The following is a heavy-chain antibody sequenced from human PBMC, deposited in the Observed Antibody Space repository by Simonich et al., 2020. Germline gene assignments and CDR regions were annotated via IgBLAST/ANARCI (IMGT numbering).Heavy chain of an antibody. V-gene: IGHV1-2*02. CDR2: ITPTSGST. Sequence: QVPLVQSGAEVKKPGASVKVSCKASGSTFTGYYMHWVGQAPGQGLEWMGWITPTSGSTNYAKNFQGRVTMNRDTSISTDYMELSRLRYDDTAVYYCARNGLVGSLKAFDIWGQGTMVTVSS. CDR1: GSTFTGYY. CDR3: ARNGLVGSLKAFDI. D-gene: IGHD2-8*02. J-gene: IGHJ3*02.